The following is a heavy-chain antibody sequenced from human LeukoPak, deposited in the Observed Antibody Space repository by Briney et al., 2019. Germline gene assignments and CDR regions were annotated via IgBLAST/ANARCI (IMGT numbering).Heavy chain of an antibody. D-gene: IGHD4-11*01. CDR2: IYWDDDK. CDR3: AHRLLAGAYSDAFDI. J-gene: IGHJ3*02. CDR1: GFSLSTSGVG. V-gene: IGHV2-5*02. Sequence: SGPTVVNPTQTLTLTCTFSGFSLSTSGVGVGWIRQPPGKALEWLALIYWDDDKRYSPSLKSRLTITKDTSKNQVVLTMTNMDPVDTATYYCAHRLLAGAYSDAFDIWGQGTMVTVSS.